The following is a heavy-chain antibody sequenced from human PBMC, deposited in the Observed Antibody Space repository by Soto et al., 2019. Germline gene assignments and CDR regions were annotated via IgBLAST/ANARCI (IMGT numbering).Heavy chain of an antibody. CDR2: ISGSGGST. D-gene: IGHD6-19*01. V-gene: IGHV3-23*01. CDR3: ARAGDSSGPVALGY. CDR1: GFTFSSYA. Sequence: GGSLRLSCAASGFTFSSYAMSWVRQAPGKGLEWVSAISGSGGSTYYADSVKGRFTISRDNSRNTLYLQMNSLRAEDTAVYYCARAGDSSGPVALGYWGQGTLVTVSS. J-gene: IGHJ4*02.